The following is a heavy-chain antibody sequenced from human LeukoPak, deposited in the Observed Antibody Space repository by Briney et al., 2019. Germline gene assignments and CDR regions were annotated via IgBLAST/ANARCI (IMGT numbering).Heavy chain of an antibody. CDR1: GGTFSSYA. Sequence: GASVKVSCKASGGTFSSYAISWVRQAPGQGLEWMGGIIPIFGTANYAQKFQGRVTITADESTSTAYMELSSLRSEDTAVYYCARGAEYYDILTGYYKFPFDYWGQGTLVTVSS. J-gene: IGHJ4*02. CDR2: IIPIFGTA. V-gene: IGHV1-69*13. D-gene: IGHD3-9*01. CDR3: ARGAEYYDILTGYYKFPFDY.